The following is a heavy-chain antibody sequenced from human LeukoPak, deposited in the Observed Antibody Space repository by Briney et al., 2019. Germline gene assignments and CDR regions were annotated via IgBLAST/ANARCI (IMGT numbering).Heavy chain of an antibody. D-gene: IGHD5-24*01. V-gene: IGHV1-69*04. CDR3: ARAGRDGYNSGHRYFDY. J-gene: IGHJ4*02. CDR2: IVPILGIA. Sequence: SVKVSCKASGGTFSSYAISWVRQAPGQGLEWMGRIVPILGIANYAQKFQGRVTITADKSTSTAYMELSSLRSEDTAVYYCARAGRDGYNSGHRYFDYWGQGTLVTVSS. CDR1: GGTFSSYA.